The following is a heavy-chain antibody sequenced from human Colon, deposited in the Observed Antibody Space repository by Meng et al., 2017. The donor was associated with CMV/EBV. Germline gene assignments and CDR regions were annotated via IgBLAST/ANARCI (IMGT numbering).Heavy chain of an antibody. CDR1: GFTFSNYA. Sequence: GGSLRLSCAASGFTFSNYAMSWVRQAPGKGLEWVSLIYSDGSSTYYVDAVKGRFTISRANSKNTLYLQMNSLRAEDTAVYYCAKRTYCGGEFCPEGAFDIWGQGTMVT. V-gene: IGHV3-23*03. J-gene: IGHJ3*02. CDR3: AKRTYCGGEFCPEGAFDI. CDR2: IYSDGSST. D-gene: IGHD2-21*01.